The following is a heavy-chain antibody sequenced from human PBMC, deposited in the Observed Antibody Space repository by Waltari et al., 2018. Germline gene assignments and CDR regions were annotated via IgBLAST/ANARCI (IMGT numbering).Heavy chain of an antibody. J-gene: IGHJ6*03. D-gene: IGHD3-10*01. Sequence: QVQLQESGPGLVKPSETLSLTCPVSGGSISSYYWSWIRQPPGKGLEWIGYIDYSGSTNYNPSLKSRVTIAVDTSKNQFALKLSSLTAADTAVYYGARVPSVHYYYYMDVWGKGTTVTVSS. CDR3: ARVPSVHYYYYMDV. CDR1: GGSISSYY. V-gene: IGHV4-59*01. CDR2: IDYSGST.